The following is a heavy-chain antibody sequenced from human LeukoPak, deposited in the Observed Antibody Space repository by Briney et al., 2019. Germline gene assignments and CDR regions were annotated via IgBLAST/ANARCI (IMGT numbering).Heavy chain of an antibody. CDR2: IYYSGST. CDR1: GGSTSSYY. Sequence: SETLSLTCTVSGGSTSSYYWSWIRQPPGKGLEWIGYIYYSGSTNYNPSLKSRVTISVDTSKNQFSLKLSSVTAADTAVYYCARALGYCSSTSCYAGGVFDYWGQGTLVTVSS. J-gene: IGHJ4*02. CDR3: ARALGYCSSTSCYAGGVFDY. V-gene: IGHV4-59*01. D-gene: IGHD2-2*01.